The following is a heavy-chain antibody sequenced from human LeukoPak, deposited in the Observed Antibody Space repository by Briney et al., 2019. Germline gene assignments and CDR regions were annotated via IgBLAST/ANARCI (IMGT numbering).Heavy chain of an antibody. V-gene: IGHV4-31*03. D-gene: IGHD2-21*02. CDR3: ARDFCGGGDCLFDQEDAFDI. CDR2: IYYSGST. Sequence: PSQTLSLTCTVSGGSISSGGYYWSWIRQHPGKGLEWIGYIYYSGSTYYNPSLKSRVTISVDTSKNQFSLKLSSVTAADTAAYYCARDFCGGGDCLFDQEDAFDIWGQGTMVTVSS. J-gene: IGHJ3*02. CDR1: GGSISSGGYY.